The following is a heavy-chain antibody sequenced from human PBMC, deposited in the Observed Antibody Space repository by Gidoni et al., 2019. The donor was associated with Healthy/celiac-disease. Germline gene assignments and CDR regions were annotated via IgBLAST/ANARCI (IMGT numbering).Heavy chain of an antibody. CDR3: ARVRGIAARRTFDY. CDR1: GGSFSGYY. CDR2: INHSGST. Sequence: VQLQQWGAGLLKPSETLSLTSAVYGGSFSGYYWSWIRQPPGKGLEWIGEINHSGSTNYNPSLKSRVTISVDTSKNQFSLKLSSVTAADTAVYYCARVRGIAARRTFDYWGQGTLVTVSS. D-gene: IGHD6-6*01. J-gene: IGHJ4*02. V-gene: IGHV4-34*01.